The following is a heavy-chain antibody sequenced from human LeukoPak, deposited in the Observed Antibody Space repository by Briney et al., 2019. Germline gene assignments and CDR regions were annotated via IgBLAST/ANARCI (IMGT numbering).Heavy chain of an antibody. J-gene: IGHJ4*02. Sequence: PSETLSLTCTVSGGSISSYYWSWIRQPPGKGLEWIGYIYYSGSTNYNPSLKSRVTISVDTSKNQFSLKLSSVTAADTAVYYCARRRLVRGLGRLDGLFYFDYWGQGTLVTVSS. D-gene: IGHD6-6*01. CDR1: GGSISSYY. CDR3: ARRRLVRGLGRLDGLFYFDY. CDR2: IYYSGST. V-gene: IGHV4-59*08.